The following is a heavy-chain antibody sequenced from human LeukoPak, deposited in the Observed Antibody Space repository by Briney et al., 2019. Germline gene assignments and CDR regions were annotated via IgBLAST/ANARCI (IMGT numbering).Heavy chain of an antibody. D-gene: IGHD3-10*01. J-gene: IGHJ3*02. CDR3: ARRYYGSGSAFDI. CDR1: GGSISSSSYY. CDR2: IYYSGST. V-gene: IGHV4-39*01. Sequence: SETLSLTCTVSGGSISSSSYYWGWIRQPPGKGLEWIGSIYYSGSTYYNPSLKSRVTISVDTSKSQFSLKLSSVTAADTAVYYCARRYYGSGSAFDIWGQGTMVTVSS.